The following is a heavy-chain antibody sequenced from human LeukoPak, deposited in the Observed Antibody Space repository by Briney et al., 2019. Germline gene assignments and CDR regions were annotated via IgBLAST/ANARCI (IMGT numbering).Heavy chain of an antibody. J-gene: IGHJ3*02. V-gene: IGHV1-8*02. Sequence: ASVKVSCKASGYTFTGYYMHWVRQAPGQGLEWMGWINPNSGNTGYAQKFQGRVTMTRNTSISTAYMELSSLRSEDTAVYYCARPGYSGYGGDAFDIWGQGTMVTVSS. D-gene: IGHD5-12*01. CDR3: ARPGYSGYGGDAFDI. CDR2: INPNSGNT. CDR1: GYTFTGYY.